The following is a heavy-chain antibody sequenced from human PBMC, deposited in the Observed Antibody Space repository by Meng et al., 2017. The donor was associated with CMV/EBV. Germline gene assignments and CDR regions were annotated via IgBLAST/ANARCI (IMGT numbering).Heavy chain of an antibody. CDR3: VRDLRIAFDY. CDR1: GFTFDDYG. Sequence: GESLKISCAASGFTFDDYGMSWVRQAPGKGLEWVSGINWNGGSTGYADSVKGRFTISRDNAKNSLYLQMNSLRAEDTAVYYCVRDLRIAFDYWGQGTLVTVLL. D-gene: IGHD2-21*01. V-gene: IGHV3-20*04. J-gene: IGHJ4*02. CDR2: INWNGGST.